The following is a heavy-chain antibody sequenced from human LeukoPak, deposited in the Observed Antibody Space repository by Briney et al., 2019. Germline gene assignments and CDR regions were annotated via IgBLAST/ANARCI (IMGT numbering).Heavy chain of an antibody. D-gene: IGHD3-10*01. CDR1: GFIHSSYW. J-gene: IGHJ6*04. V-gene: IGHV3-7*03. CDR3: ARDPVRGVIAPYYYYYGMDV. CDR2: IKQDGCEK. Sequence: GGSLRLSCASCGFIHSSYWMNWVRQAPARGLEWVANIKQDGCEKHYVDSVRDRFNISRDNAKNSLYLKMNTLRAEDTAVYCCARDPVRGVIAPYYYYYGMDVWGNGTTVTVSS.